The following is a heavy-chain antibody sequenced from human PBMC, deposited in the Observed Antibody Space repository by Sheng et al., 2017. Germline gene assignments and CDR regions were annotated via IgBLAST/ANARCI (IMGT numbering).Heavy chain of an antibody. CDR2: IIPILRLV. CDR3: AREREDGYHSAFEI. D-gene: IGHD2-21*01. J-gene: IGHJ3*02. CDR1: GYTFSRFG. Sequence: QVQLVQSGAEVKKPGASVKVSCKASGYTFSRFGISWVRQAPGQGLEWMGGIIPILRLVDYGQKFQGRLTISEDRGTATVYMELSSLTSDDTAVYYCAREREDGYHSAFEIWGQGTIVTVSS. V-gene: IGHV1-69*10.